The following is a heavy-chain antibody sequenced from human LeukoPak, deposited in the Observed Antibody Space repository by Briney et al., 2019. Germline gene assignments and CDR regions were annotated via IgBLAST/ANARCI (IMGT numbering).Heavy chain of an antibody. D-gene: IGHD4-23*01. Sequence: GASVKVSCKASGYTFTGYYMHWVRQAPGQGHEWMGWINPNSGGTNYAQKFQGRVTMTRDTSISTAYMELSRLRSDDTAVYYCARVSRRVRDLLDYWGQGTLVTVSS. J-gene: IGHJ4*02. CDR1: GYTFTGYY. V-gene: IGHV1-2*02. CDR3: ARVSRRVRDLLDY. CDR2: INPNSGGT.